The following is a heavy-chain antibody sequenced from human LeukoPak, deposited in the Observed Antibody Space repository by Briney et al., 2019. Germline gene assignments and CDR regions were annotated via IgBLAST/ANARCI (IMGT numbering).Heavy chain of an antibody. Sequence: SETLSLTCTVSGGSISSNYWSWIRQPPGKGLEWIGYIYYSGSTNYNPSLKSRVTISVDTSKNQFSLKLSSVTAADTAVYYCARDSRDGYVDYWGQGTLVTVSS. CDR1: GGSISSNY. J-gene: IGHJ4*02. V-gene: IGHV4-59*01. CDR2: IYYSGST. D-gene: IGHD5-24*01. CDR3: ARDSRDGYVDY.